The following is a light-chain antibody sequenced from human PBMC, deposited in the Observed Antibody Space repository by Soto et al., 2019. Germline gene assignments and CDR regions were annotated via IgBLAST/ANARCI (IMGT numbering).Light chain of an antibody. J-gene: IGKJ1*01. CDR2: GAS. V-gene: IGKV3-20*01. CDR1: QSVSSSY. CDR3: QQYGSSPLT. Sequence: EIVLTHSPGTLSLSPGERATLSCRASQSVSSSYLAWYQQKPGQAPRLLIYGASSRAIGIPDRFSGSGSGTDFTLTISRLEPEDFAVYYCQQYGSSPLTFGQGTKVDIK.